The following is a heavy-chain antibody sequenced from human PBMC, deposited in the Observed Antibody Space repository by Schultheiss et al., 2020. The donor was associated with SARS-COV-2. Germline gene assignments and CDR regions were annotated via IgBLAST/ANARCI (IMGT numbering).Heavy chain of an antibody. J-gene: IGHJ6*02. CDR2: INPSGGST. CDR3: ARAGENYDFWSGYLNPYYYYGMDV. D-gene: IGHD3-3*01. Sequence: ASVKVSCKASGYTFTSYYMHWVRQAPGQGLEWMGIINPSGGSTSYAQKFQGRVTMTRDTSTSTVYMELSSLRSEDTAVYYCARAGENYDFWSGYLNPYYYYGMDVWGQGTTVTVSS. CDR1: GYTFTSYY. V-gene: IGHV1-46*01.